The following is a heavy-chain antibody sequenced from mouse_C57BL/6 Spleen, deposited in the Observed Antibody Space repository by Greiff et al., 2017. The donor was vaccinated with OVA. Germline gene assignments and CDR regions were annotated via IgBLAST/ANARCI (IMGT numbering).Heavy chain of an antibody. D-gene: IGHD2-3*01. CDR1: GYAFTNYL. CDR2: INPGSGGT. Sequence: VKLMESGAELVRPGTSVKVSCKASGYAFTNYLIEWVKQRPGQGLEWIGVINPGSGGTNYNEKFKGKATLTADKSSSTAYMQLSSLTSEDSAVYFCARKIPYDGYYGGFAYWGQGTLVTVSA. CDR3: ARKIPYDGYYGGFAY. V-gene: IGHV1-54*01. J-gene: IGHJ3*01.